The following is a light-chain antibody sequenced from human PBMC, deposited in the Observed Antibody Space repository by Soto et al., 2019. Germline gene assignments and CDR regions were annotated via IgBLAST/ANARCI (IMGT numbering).Light chain of an antibody. V-gene: IGKV3-20*01. J-gene: IGKJ4*01. CDR2: HAS. Sequence: ENVLTHPPGTLSCSPGERATLSSRASQIITSSYLAGYQQKPGQTPRLLIYHASNRATGIPDRFSGSGSGTDFTLTISRLEPEDFAVYYCQQYGDSLLTFGGGTKVEIK. CDR1: QIITSSY. CDR3: QQYGDSLLT.